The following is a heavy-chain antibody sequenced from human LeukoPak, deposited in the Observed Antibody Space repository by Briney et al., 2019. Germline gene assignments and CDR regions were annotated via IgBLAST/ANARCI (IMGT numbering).Heavy chain of an antibody. Sequence: PGGSLILFCGASGFTLRIYWVMGAPEARGKGLEWVDNLKQDRREKSYVDSVKGRFTISRDNAKHSLYLQMSSLRAEDTAVYYCASNAFHIWGQGPMVTVFS. CDR1: GFTLRIYW. J-gene: IGHJ3*02. V-gene: IGHV3-7*05. CDR2: LKQDRREK. CDR3: ASNAFHI.